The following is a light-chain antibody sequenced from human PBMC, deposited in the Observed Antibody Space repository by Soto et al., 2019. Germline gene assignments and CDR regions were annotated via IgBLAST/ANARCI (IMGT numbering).Light chain of an antibody. V-gene: IGKV4-1*01. CDR1: RSVFYSSNIKNY. CDR3: QQYYSPWT. J-gene: IGKJ1*01. CDR2: WAS. Sequence: DIVMTQSPDSLAVSLAERATINCNSSRSVFYSSNIKNYLTWYQQKSGQLPKLLIYWASTRESGVPDRFCGSGSGTDFTLTISSLQAEDVAVYYCQQYYSPWTFGQGTKVEIK.